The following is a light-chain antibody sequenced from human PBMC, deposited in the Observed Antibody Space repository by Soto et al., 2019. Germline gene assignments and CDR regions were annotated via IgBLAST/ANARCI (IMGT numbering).Light chain of an antibody. J-gene: IGLJ3*02. CDR1: SSDVGGYNY. CDR2: EVT. Sequence: QSALTQPPSASGSPGQSVTISCTGTSSDVGGYNYVSWYQQYPGRAPKLTIYEVTKRPSGVPDRFSGSKSGNTASLTVSGLQAEDEADYYCSSYAASNGFYFVFGGGTQLTVL. V-gene: IGLV2-8*01. CDR3: SSYAASNGFYFV.